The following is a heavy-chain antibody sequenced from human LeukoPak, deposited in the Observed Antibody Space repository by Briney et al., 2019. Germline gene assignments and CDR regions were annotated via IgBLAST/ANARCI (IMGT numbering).Heavy chain of an antibody. CDR3: ARDRPRVITIFGVAGNWFDP. J-gene: IGHJ5*02. D-gene: IGHD3-3*01. CDR1: GGTFSSYA. Sequence: GASVKVSCKDSGGTFSSYAISWVRQAPGQGLEWMGGIIPIFGTANYAQKFQGRVTITADESTSTAYMELSSLRSEDTAVYYCARDRPRVITIFGVAGNWFDPWGQGTLVTVSS. V-gene: IGHV1-69*13. CDR2: IIPIFGTA.